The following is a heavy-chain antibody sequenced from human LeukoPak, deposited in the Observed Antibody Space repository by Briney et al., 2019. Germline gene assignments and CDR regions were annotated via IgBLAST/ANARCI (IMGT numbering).Heavy chain of an antibody. V-gene: IGHV1-2*02. D-gene: IGHD1-26*01. Sequence: ASVKVSCKASGYTFTGYYMHWVRQAPGQGLEWMGWINPNSGGTNYAQKFQGRVTMTRDTSISTAYMELSRLRSDDTAVYYCAKDYLDSGSYFIGYYFDYWGQGTLVTVSS. CDR1: GYTFTGYY. CDR3: AKDYLDSGSYFIGYYFDY. CDR2: INPNSGGT. J-gene: IGHJ4*02.